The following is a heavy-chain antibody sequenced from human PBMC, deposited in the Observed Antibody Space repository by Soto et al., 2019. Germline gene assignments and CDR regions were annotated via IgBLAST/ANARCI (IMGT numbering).Heavy chain of an antibody. CDR1: GGSISSGGYY. D-gene: IGHD2-8*01. CDR2: VYYRGRS. J-gene: IGHJ4*02. Sequence: SETLSLTCTVSGGSISSGGYYWGWIRQSPGKGLEWIGSVYYRGRSYSKSSVKSRVTISVDTSKNQFSLNLNSVTASDTAVYYCVSQRTSVLTQAYFDYWGPGALVTVSS. V-gene: IGHV4-39*01. CDR3: VSQRTSVLTQAYFDY.